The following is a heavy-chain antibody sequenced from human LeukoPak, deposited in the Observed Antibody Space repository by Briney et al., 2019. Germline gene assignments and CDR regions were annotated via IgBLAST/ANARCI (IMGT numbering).Heavy chain of an antibody. Sequence: SETLSLTCIVSGGSISGSSYYWAWIRQPPGKGLEWIGSIYYSGSTYYNPSLKSRVTISVDTSKNQFSLKLSSVTAADTAVYYCARRGGNGYYYGSGSYYFDYWGQGTLVTVSS. CDR2: IYYSGST. D-gene: IGHD3-10*01. CDR1: GGSISGSSYY. CDR3: ARRGGNGYYYGSGSYYFDY. V-gene: IGHV4-39*01. J-gene: IGHJ4*02.